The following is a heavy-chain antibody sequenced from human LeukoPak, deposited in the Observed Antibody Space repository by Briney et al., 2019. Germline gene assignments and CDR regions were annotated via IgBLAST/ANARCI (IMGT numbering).Heavy chain of an antibody. CDR2: ISDSGGST. CDR3: AKRGVVIRVVLVGFHKEAYYFES. J-gene: IGHJ4*02. D-gene: IGHD3/OR15-3a*01. Sequence: GGSLRLSCAASGFTLTSSAMHWVRQAPGKGLEWVAGISDSGGSTKYADSVKGRFTISRDNPKNTLFLQMNSLRAEDTAVYFCAKRGVVIRVVLVGFHKEAYYFESWGQGALVTVSS. CDR1: GFTLTSSA. V-gene: IGHV3-23*01.